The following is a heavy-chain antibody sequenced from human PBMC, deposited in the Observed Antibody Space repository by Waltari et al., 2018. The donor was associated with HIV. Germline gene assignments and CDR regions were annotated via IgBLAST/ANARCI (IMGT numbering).Heavy chain of an antibody. Sequence: EVQLVQSGAEVRKSGESLKISCKASGYTFTNYWIACVRQMSGEGLEWMGIIYPFDSDTRYNPSFEGQITISADKSLATAYLEWSNLNASDAAIYYCARLFYYDTTGYINNAFDIWGQGTVVTVS. V-gene: IGHV5-51*03. J-gene: IGHJ3*02. D-gene: IGHD3-22*01. CDR2: IYPFDSDT. CDR1: GYTFTNYW. CDR3: ARLFYYDTTGYINNAFDI.